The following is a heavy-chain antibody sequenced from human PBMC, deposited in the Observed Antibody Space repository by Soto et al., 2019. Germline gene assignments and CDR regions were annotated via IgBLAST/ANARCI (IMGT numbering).Heavy chain of an antibody. CDR3: ARLGTYYDILTGPYYAFDI. CDR2: INHSGST. J-gene: IGHJ3*02. D-gene: IGHD3-9*01. Sequence: SETLSLTCAVYGGSFSGYYWSWIRQPPGKGLEWIGEINHSGSTNYNPSLKSRVTISVDTSKNQFSLKLSSVTAADTAVYYCARLGTYYDILTGPYYAFDIWGQGTMVTVS. V-gene: IGHV4-34*01. CDR1: GGSFSGYY.